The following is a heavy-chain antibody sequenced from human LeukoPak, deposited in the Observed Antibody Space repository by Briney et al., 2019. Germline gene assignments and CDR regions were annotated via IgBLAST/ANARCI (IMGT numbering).Heavy chain of an antibody. J-gene: IGHJ4*02. V-gene: IGHV1-2*02. CDR3: ARDLLTVTNYFDY. CDR2: INPNSGGT. Sequence: GASVKVSCKASGYTFTGYYIHWVRQAPGQGLEWMGWINPNSGGTNYAQKFQGRVTMTRDTSISTAYMELSRLRSDDTAVYYCARDLLTVTNYFDYWGQGTLVTVSS. D-gene: IGHD4-17*01. CDR1: GYTFTGYY.